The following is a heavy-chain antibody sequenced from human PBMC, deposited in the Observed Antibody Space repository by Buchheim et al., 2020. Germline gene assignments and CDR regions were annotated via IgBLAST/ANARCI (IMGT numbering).Heavy chain of an antibody. V-gene: IGHV3-23*01. CDR1: GFTFSSYA. CDR2: ISSSGGST. CDR3: AKNLNMDV. J-gene: IGHJ6*04. Sequence: EVQLLESGGGLVQPGGSLRLSCAASGFTFSSYAMSWVRQAPGEGLEWVSTISSSGGSTYYADSVKGRFTLSRDNSKKTLPLQMNNLRAEDTAIYYCAKNLNMDVWGKGTT.